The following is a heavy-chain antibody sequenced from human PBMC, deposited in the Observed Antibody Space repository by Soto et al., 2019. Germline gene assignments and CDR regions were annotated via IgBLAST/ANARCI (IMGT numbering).Heavy chain of an antibody. D-gene: IGHD6-13*01. J-gene: IGHJ4*02. CDR3: AKLMGRSAAAGHPFDY. Sequence: HPGGSLRLSCAASGFTFRSYEMKWVRQAPGKGLEWVSAISGSGGSTYYADSVKGRFTISRDNSKNTLYLQMNSLRAEDTAVYYCAKLMGRSAAAGHPFDYWGQGTLVTVSS. CDR2: ISGSGGST. CDR1: GFTFRSYE. V-gene: IGHV3-23*01.